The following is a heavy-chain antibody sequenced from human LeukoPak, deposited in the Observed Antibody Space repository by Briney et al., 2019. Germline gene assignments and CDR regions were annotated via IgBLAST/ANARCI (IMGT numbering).Heavy chain of an antibody. D-gene: IGHD1-26*01. J-gene: IGHJ5*02. V-gene: IGHV1-2*02. CDR3: ARDSGVGATGS. Sequence: ASVKVSCKASGYTFTGYYMHWVRQAPGQGLEWMGWINPNSGGTNYAPKFQGRVTMTRDTSISTAYMGLSRLRSDDTAVYYCARDSGVGATGSWGQGTLVTVSS. CDR2: INPNSGGT. CDR1: GYTFTGYY.